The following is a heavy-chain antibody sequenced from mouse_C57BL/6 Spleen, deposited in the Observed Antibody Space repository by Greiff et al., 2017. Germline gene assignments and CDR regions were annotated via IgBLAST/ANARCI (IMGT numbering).Heavy chain of an antibody. J-gene: IGHJ2*01. CDR1: GYTFTDYN. V-gene: IGHV1-18*01. CDR2: INPNNGGT. CDR3: ARSIYYYGRGDYFDY. D-gene: IGHD1-1*01. Sequence: VHVKQSGPELVKPGASVKIPCKASGYTFTDYNMDWVKQSHGKSLEWIGDINPNNGGTIYNQKFKGKATLTVDKSSSTAYMELRSLTSEDTAVYYCARSIYYYGRGDYFDYWGQGTTLTVSS.